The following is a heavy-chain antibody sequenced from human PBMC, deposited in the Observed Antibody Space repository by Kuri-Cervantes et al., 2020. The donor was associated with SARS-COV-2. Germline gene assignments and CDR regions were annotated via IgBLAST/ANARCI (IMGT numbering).Heavy chain of an antibody. V-gene: IGHV3-20*04. CDR1: GFTFDDYG. J-gene: IGHJ4*02. Sequence: GESLKISCAASGFTFDDYGMSWVRQAPGKGLEWVSGINWNGGSTGYADSVKGRFTISRDNAKNSLYLQMNSLRAEDTAVYYCVRDGDHWNFDYWGQGTLV. D-gene: IGHD1-1*01. CDR3: VRDGDHWNFDY. CDR2: INWNGGST.